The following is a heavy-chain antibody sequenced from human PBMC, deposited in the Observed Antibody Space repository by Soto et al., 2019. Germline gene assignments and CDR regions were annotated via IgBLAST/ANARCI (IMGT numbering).Heavy chain of an antibody. CDR1: GFTFSSYG. CDR2: IWYDGSNK. J-gene: IGHJ3*02. CDR3: ARDRYYGSGSYYNGLDAFDI. V-gene: IGHV3-33*01. Sequence: GGSLRLSCAASGFTFSSYGMHWVRQAPGKGLEWVAVIWYDGSNKYYADSVKGRFTISRDNSKNTLYLQMNSLRAEDTAVYYCARDRYYGSGSYYNGLDAFDIWGQGTMVTVSS. D-gene: IGHD3-10*01.